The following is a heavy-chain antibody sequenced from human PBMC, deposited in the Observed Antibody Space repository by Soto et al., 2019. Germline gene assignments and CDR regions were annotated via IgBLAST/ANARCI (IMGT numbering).Heavy chain of an antibody. V-gene: IGHV1-46*01. CDR3: ASRPASGSSWSGIPPALSHGKDV. J-gene: IGHJ6*02. CDR1: GYTFTSYY. D-gene: IGHD6-13*01. Sequence: GASVKVSCKASGYTFTSYYIHLVRQAPGQGLEWMGIINPRGGITTYAQKFQGRLTMTGDTSTSTVYMELSSLTSEDTAMYQCASRPASGSSWSGIPPALSHGKDVWGQGTTVTVSS. CDR2: INPRGGIT.